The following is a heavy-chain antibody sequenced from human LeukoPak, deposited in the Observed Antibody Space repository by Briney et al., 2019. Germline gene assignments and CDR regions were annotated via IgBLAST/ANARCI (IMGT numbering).Heavy chain of an antibody. V-gene: IGHV3-7*01. CDR2: INQDESAK. D-gene: IGHD4-23*01. J-gene: IGHJ4*02. CDR3: ARDGRGGHNDF. CDR1: GFTFSRYW. Sequence: GGSLRLSCAASGFTFSRYWMSWVRQAPGKGLEWVASINQDESAKFYVDSVKGRFTISRDNAKNSLFLQMDGLRVDDTAVYFCARDGRGGHNDFWGQGTLITVSS.